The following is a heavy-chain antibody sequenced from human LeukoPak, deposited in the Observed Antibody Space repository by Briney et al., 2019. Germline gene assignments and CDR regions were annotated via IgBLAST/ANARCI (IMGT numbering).Heavy chain of an antibody. V-gene: IGHV1-2*02. CDR2: INPNSGGT. D-gene: IGHD1-26*01. Sequence: ASVKVSCKASGCTFTDYYMHWVRQAPGQGLEWVGWINPNSGGTNYAQKFQARVTMTRDTSSSTAYMELSRLRSDDTAVYYCARFTVGPTGTDYWGQGTLVTVSS. J-gene: IGHJ4*02. CDR1: GCTFTDYY. CDR3: ARFTVGPTGTDY.